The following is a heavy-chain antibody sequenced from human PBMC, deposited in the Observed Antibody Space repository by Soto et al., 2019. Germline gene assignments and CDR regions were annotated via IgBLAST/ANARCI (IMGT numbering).Heavy chain of an antibody. CDR1: GFTFSSYG. J-gene: IGHJ3*02. V-gene: IGHV3-30*18. D-gene: IGHD3-10*01. Sequence: QVQLVESGGGGVQPGRSMRLSCAASGFTFSSYGMHWVGQAPGKGLEWVAVISHDGSNKYYAYSVEGRFTISRYNSTNTLNHQLNSLRAEDTADYYSAKSRERWQKFGTDDFAILGQGTIVTVSS. CDR2: ISHDGSNK. CDR3: AKSRERWQKFGTDDFAI.